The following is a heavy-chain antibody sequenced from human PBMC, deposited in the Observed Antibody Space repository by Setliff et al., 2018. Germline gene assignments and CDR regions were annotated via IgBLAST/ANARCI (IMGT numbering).Heavy chain of an antibody. CDR3: VRERRGGHFDY. Sequence: ASVKVSCKASGYTFTNYGITWVRQAPGQGLEWMAWISAYDGNTRFAQKFQGRVTMTADTSTNTVYMDLSSLGSEDTAVYYCVRERRGGHFDYWGQGTLVTVSS. J-gene: IGHJ4*02. CDR2: ISAYDGNT. V-gene: IGHV1-18*01. CDR1: GYTFTNYG.